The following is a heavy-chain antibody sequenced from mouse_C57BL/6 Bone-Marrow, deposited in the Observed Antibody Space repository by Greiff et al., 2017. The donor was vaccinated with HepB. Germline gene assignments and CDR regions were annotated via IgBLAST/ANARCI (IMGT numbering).Heavy chain of an antibody. CDR2: IDPSDCYT. CDR3: ARGGWLLRYAMDY. D-gene: IGHD2-3*01. CDR1: GYTFTSYW. V-gene: IGHV1-50*01. Sequence: QVQLQQPGAELVKPGASVKLSCKASGYTFTSYWMQWVKQRPGQGLEWIGEIDPSDCYTNYNQKFKGKATLTVDTSSSTAYMQLSSLTSEDSAVYYCARGGWLLRYAMDYWGQGTSVTVSS. J-gene: IGHJ4*01.